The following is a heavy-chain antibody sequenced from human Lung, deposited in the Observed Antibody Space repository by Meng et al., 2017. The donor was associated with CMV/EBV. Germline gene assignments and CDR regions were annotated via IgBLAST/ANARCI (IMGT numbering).Heavy chain of an antibody. J-gene: IGHJ4*02. V-gene: IGHV1-18*01. CDR2: ISCYNGDT. CDR1: GYPFTQHG. CDR3: ARDPSNTSGRYAYFDY. D-gene: IGHD6-19*01. Sequence: VLLMQAGSGVKNPWAAVRDSCKAFGYPFTQHGISWIRQAPGQGLEWMGWISCYNGDTNYAQKFQGRVTMTTDTSTSTAYMDLRSLRSDDTAVYYCARDPSNTSGRYAYFDYWGQGTLVTVSS.